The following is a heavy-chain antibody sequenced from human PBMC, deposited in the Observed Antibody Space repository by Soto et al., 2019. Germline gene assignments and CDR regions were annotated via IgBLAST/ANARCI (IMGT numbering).Heavy chain of an antibody. D-gene: IGHD6-13*01. Sequence: SETLSLTCTVSGGSISSSSYYWGWIRQPPGKGLEWIGSIYYSGSTYYNPSLKSRVTISVDTSKNQFSLKLSSVTAADTAVYYCARLMDSSSWNPLGYYYGMDVWGQGTTVTVSS. CDR2: IYYSGST. J-gene: IGHJ6*02. CDR3: ARLMDSSSWNPLGYYYGMDV. CDR1: GGSISSSSYY. V-gene: IGHV4-39*01.